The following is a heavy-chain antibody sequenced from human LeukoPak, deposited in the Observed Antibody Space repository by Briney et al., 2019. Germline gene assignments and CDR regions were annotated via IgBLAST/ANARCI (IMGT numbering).Heavy chain of an antibody. V-gene: IGHV1-69*06. CDR2: IIPIFGTA. CDR1: GGTFSSYA. D-gene: IGHD3-9*01. CDR3: ARTYYDILTGYQKNYYYYYYMDV. J-gene: IGHJ6*03. Sequence: GASVKVSCKASGGTFSSYAISWVRQAPGQGLEWMGGIIPIFGTANYAQKFQGRVTITADKSTSTAYMELSSLRSEDTAVYYCARTYYDILTGYQKNYYYYYYMDVWGKGTTVTVSS.